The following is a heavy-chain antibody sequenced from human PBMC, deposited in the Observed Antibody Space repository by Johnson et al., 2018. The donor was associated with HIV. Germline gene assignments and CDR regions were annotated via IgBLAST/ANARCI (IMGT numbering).Heavy chain of an antibody. Sequence: QVQLVESGGGVVQPGRSLRLSCAASGFTFSSYAMHWVRQAPGKGLEWVAVISYDGSNKYYADSVKGRFTISRDNSKNTLYLQMNSLRAEDKAVYYCAKDEGIVVVSHAFDIWGQGTMVTVSS. CDR2: ISYDGSNK. CDR1: GFTFSSYA. D-gene: IGHD3-22*01. J-gene: IGHJ3*02. V-gene: IGHV3-30-3*02. CDR3: AKDEGIVVVSHAFDI.